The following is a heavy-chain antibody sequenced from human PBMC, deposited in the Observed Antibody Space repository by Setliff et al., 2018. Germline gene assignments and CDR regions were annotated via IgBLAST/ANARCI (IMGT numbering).Heavy chain of an antibody. D-gene: IGHD3-3*01. CDR2: MNPNSGNT. CDR3: ARRSTYYNFWSGYWDY. CDR1: GGTFSSYA. J-gene: IGHJ4*02. Sequence: GASVKVSCKASGGTFSSYAISWVRQATGQGLEWMGWMNPNSGNTGYAQKFQGRVTMTRNTSISTAYMELSSLRSEDAAVYYCARRSTYYNFWSGYWDYWGQGTLVTVSS. V-gene: IGHV1-8*02.